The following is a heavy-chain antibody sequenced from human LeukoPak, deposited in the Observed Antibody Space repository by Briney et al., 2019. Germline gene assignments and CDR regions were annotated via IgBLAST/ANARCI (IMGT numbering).Heavy chain of an antibody. J-gene: IGHJ4*02. CDR1: GISFRNYA. V-gene: IGHV3-23*01. CDR2: LRGNDET. CDR3: ARASWVSDPDAVR. Sequence: GGSLRLSCAASGISFRNYAMSRVRQAPARGPEWVSSLRGNDETFYADSVKGRFTLSRDDSRNTVYLQLNNLRVGDTAIYYCARASWVSDPDAVRWGQGTQVTVSS. D-gene: IGHD3-10*01.